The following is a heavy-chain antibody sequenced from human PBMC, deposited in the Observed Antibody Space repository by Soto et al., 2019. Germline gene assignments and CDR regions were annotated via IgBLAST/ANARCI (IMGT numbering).Heavy chain of an antibody. D-gene: IGHD3-10*01. CDR3: ARSVYPYGSGSYYPSNY. J-gene: IGHJ4*02. CDR1: GYTFTGYG. V-gene: IGHV1-18*04. CDR2: ISAYNGNT. Sequence: ASVKVSCKASGYTFTGYGISWVRQAPGQGLEWMGWISAYNGNTNYAQKLQGRVTMTTDTSTSTAYMELRSLRSDDTAVYYCARSVYPYGSGSYYPSNYWGQGTLVTVS.